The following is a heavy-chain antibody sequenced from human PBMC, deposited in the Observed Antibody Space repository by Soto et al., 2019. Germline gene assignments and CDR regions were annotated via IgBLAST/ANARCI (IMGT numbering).Heavy chain of an antibody. Sequence: QVQLVQSGAEVKKPGSSVKVSCKASGGTFSSYTISWVRQAPGQGLEWMGRIIPILGIANYAQKFQGRVTITADKSTSTAYMELSSLRSEDTAVYYCARDRGGANDYIWGSYRHDAFDIWGQGTMVTFSS. CDR2: IIPILGIA. CDR1: GGTFSSYT. J-gene: IGHJ3*02. D-gene: IGHD3-16*02. CDR3: ARDRGGANDYIWGSYRHDAFDI. V-gene: IGHV1-69*08.